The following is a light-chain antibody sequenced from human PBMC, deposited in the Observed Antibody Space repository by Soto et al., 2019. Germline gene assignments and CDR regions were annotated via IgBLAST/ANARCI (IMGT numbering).Light chain of an antibody. CDR3: NSYTSDNRDYV. CDR1: GSDVGAYTS. CDR2: EVS. V-gene: IGLV2-14*01. Sequence: QSVLTQPASVSGSPGQSITISCTGSGSDVGAYTSVSWYQQHPGNAPKLMIYEVSNRPSGVSRRFSGSKSDNTASLTISGLQAEDEAHYYCNSYTSDNRDYVFGTGTKVTVL. J-gene: IGLJ1*01.